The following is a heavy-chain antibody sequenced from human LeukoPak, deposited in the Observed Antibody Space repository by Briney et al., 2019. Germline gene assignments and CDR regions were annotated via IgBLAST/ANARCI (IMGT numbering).Heavy chain of an antibody. CDR1: GFTSSGYW. D-gene: IGHD3-16*01. CDR2: INQDGSKT. CDR3: EGGTY. Sequence: GGSLRLSCAASGFTSSGYWMNWVRHSPGKGLEWVANINQDGSKTSYVDSVRGRFTISRDNAKNSLFPQMNSLRAEDTAVYYCEGGTYWGQGTLVTVSS. V-gene: IGHV3-7*02. J-gene: IGHJ4*02.